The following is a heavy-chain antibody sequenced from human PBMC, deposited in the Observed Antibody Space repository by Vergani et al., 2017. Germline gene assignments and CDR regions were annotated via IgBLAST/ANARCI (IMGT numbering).Heavy chain of an antibody. Sequence: QVQLQESGPGLVKPSQTLSLTCTVSGGSISSGSYYWSWIRQPAGKGLEWIGRIYTSGSTNYNPSLKSRVTISVDTAKNQCSLKLSSVTAADTAVYYCARSDVEMATNEEIFDYWGQGTLVTVSS. J-gene: IGHJ4*02. CDR3: ARSDVEMATNEEIFDY. D-gene: IGHD5-24*01. CDR2: IYTSGST. V-gene: IGHV4-61*02. CDR1: GGSISSGSYY.